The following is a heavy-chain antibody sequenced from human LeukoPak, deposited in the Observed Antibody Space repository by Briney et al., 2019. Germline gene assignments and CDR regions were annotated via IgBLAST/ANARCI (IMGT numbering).Heavy chain of an antibody. CDR1: GYSFTSYA. CDR3: ARMGYCTRATCGGAFDF. Sequence: ASVTVSCTASGYSFTSYAMNWVRQAPGQGLEWMGWINTNTENPAYAQGFTGRFVFSLDVSVSTAYLQISSLKAEDTAVYYCARMGYCTRATCGGAFDFWGQGTLVTVSS. CDR2: INTNTENP. V-gene: IGHV7-4-1*02. D-gene: IGHD2-8*01. J-gene: IGHJ4*02.